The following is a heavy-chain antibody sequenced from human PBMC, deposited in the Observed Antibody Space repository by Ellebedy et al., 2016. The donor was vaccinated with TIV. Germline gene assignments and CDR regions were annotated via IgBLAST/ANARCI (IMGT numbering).Heavy chain of an antibody. CDR2: VYYSGSA. J-gene: IGHJ5*02. D-gene: IGHD2-15*01. Sequence: SETLSLXXTVSGGSISSGDYYWSWIRQPPGKGLEWIGYVYYSGSASYNPSLKGRITISLDTSRNQFSLRLSSVTAADTAVYYCATRAVGAAHFDHWGQGTLVTVSS. CDR3: ATRAVGAAHFDH. CDR1: GGSISSGDYY. V-gene: IGHV4-30-4*01.